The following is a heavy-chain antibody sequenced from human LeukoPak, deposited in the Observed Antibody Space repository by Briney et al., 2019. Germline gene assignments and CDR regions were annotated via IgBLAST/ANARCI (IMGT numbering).Heavy chain of an antibody. D-gene: IGHD6-6*01. Sequence: GGSLRLSCAASGFTFSSYAMHWVRQAPGKGLEWVAVISYDGSNKYYADSVKGRFTVSRDNSKNTLYVQMNSLRAEDTAVYYCARETGEYSSSLEYFQHWGQGTLVTVSS. CDR1: GFTFSSYA. CDR3: ARETGEYSSSLEYFQH. V-gene: IGHV3-30*04. J-gene: IGHJ1*01. CDR2: ISYDGSNK.